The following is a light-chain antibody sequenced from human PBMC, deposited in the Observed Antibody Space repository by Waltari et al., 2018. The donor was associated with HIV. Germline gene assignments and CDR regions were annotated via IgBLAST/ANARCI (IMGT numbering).Light chain of an antibody. CDR3: VLYMGSGRV. CDR2: NTN. J-gene: IGLJ3*02. Sequence: QTVVTQEPSISVSPGGTITRTCALSSGSVSTGYYPGWYQQTPGQAPRTRIYNTNIHSSGVHGVFYGVIVRNKAALTITGAQPDDDSHYYCVLYMGSGRVCGGGTRLTVL. CDR1: SGSVSTGYY. V-gene: IGLV8-61*01.